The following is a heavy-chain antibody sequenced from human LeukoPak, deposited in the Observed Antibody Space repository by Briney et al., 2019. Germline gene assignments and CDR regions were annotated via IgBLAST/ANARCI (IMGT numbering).Heavy chain of an antibody. V-gene: IGHV4-38-2*02. D-gene: IGHD3-10*01. CDR3: AREVGSMVRGVRRFDY. Sequence: SETLSLTCTVSGYSISSGYYWGWIRQPPGKGLEWIGSIYHSGSTYYNPSLKSRVTISVDTSKNQFSLKLSSVTAADTAVYYCAREVGSMVRGVRRFDYWGQGTLVTVSS. CDR1: GYSISSGYY. J-gene: IGHJ4*02. CDR2: IYHSGST.